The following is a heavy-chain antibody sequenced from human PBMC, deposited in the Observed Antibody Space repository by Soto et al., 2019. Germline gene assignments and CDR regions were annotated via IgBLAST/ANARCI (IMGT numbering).Heavy chain of an antibody. J-gene: IGHJ6*02. V-gene: IGHV1-18*01. CDR2: ISPYSGNT. CDR3: AMVDNYVTPTTPDV. CDR1: GYIFVNYG. D-gene: IGHD3-16*01. Sequence: QVQLVQSGDEVRKPGSSVKVSCKASGYIFVNYGIAWVRQAPGQGLEWMGWISPYSGNTHYASKVQGRLTMTTDTXSSPAYLDPGILTSDDTAVYCCAMVDNYVTPTTPDVWGQGTTVTVSS.